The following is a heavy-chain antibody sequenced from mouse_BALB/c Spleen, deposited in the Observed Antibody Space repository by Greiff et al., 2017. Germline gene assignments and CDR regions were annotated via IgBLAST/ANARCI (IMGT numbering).Heavy chain of an antibody. CDR2: IWTGGGT. CDR3: VRDYDSYAMDY. V-gene: IGHV2-9-2*01. Sequence: VMLVESGPRLVAPSQSLSITCTVSGFSLTSYDISWIRQPPGKGLEWLGVIWTGGGTNYNSAFMSRLSISKDNSKSQVFLKMNSLQTDDTAIYYCVRDYDSYAMDYWGQGTSVTVSS. J-gene: IGHJ4*01. CDR1: GFSLTSYD.